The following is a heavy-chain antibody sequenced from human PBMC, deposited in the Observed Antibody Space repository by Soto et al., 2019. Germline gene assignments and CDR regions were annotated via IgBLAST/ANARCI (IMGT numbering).Heavy chain of an antibody. V-gene: IGHV1-69*02. CDR1: GGTFSSYT. CDR3: DIAVAGTHGMGV. CDR2: IIPILGIT. Sequence: QVQLVQSGAEVKKPESSVKVSCKASGGTFSSYTISWVRQAPGQGLEWMGRIIPILGITNYAQKFQGRVTITADKSTSTAYMELSSLRSEDTAVYYCDIAVAGTHGMGVWGQGTTVTVSS. J-gene: IGHJ6*02. D-gene: IGHD6-19*01.